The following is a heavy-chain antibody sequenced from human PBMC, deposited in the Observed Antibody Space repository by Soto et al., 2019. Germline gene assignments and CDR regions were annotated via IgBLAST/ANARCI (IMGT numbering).Heavy chain of an antibody. CDR3: ARAKDYGDYVDAY. CDR1: GGTFSSYA. CDR2: IIPIFGTA. V-gene: IGHV1-69*12. D-gene: IGHD4-17*01. Sequence: QVQLVQSGAEVKKPGSSVKVSCKASGGTFSSYAISWVRQAPGQGLEWMGGIIPIFGTANYAQKFQGRVTIIADESASTAYMGVSRLRSEDTAVYYCARAKDYGDYVDAYWGQGTLVTVSS. J-gene: IGHJ4*02.